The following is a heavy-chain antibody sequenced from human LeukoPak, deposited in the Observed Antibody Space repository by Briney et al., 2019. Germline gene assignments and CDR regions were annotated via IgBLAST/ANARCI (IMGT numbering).Heavy chain of an antibody. CDR3: AGAGYSYGYPFDY. J-gene: IGHJ4*02. V-gene: IGHV4-59*01. CDR2: IYYSGST. D-gene: IGHD5-18*01. CDR1: GDSLSSYY. Sequence: WETLSLTCTVSGDSLSSYYWSWIRQPPGKGLEWVGYIYYSGSTNYNPPLKSRVTISVDTPKNQFSLKLSSVTAADTAVYYCAGAGYSYGYPFDYWGQGTLVTVSS.